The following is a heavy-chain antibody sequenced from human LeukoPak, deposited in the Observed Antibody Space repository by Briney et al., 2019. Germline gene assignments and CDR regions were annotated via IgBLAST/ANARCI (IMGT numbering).Heavy chain of an antibody. V-gene: IGHV3-23*01. CDR3: AKDVKVVVTEAFDI. Sequence: GGTLSLSCAASGFTFSSYAMSWVRQAPGKGLEWVSAISGSGGSTYYADSVKGRFTISRDNSKNTLYLQMNSLRAEDTAVYYCAKDVKVVVTEAFDIWGQGTMVTVSS. J-gene: IGHJ3*02. CDR2: ISGSGGST. D-gene: IGHD2-21*02. CDR1: GFTFSSYA.